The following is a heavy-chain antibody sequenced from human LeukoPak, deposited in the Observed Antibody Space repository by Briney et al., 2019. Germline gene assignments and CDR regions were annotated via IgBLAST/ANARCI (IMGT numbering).Heavy chain of an antibody. CDR2: ISWDGGST. CDR3: AKDGKNYFDY. J-gene: IGHJ4*02. Sequence: GGSLRLSCAAAGCTFDHYSMHWGRQAPGEGLEGVSRISWDGGSTYYADSVQGRFTISRDNSKTSLSLQMNSLRAEDTALYYCAKDGKNYFDYWGQGTLVTVSS. CDR1: GCTFDHYS. V-gene: IGHV3-43*01.